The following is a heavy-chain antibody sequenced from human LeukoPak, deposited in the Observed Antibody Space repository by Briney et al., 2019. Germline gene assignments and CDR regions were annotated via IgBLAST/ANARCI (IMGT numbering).Heavy chain of an antibody. V-gene: IGHV3-48*04. CDR3: AREGAAAAGEDAFDI. CDR1: GFTFSSYS. D-gene: IGHD6-13*01. J-gene: IGHJ3*02. Sequence: GGSLRLSCAASGFTFSSYSMNWVRQAPGKGLEWVSYISSSSSTIYYADSVKGRFTISRDNAKNSLYLQMNSLRAEDTAVYYCAREGAAAAGEDAFDIWGQGTMVTVSS. CDR2: ISSSSSTI.